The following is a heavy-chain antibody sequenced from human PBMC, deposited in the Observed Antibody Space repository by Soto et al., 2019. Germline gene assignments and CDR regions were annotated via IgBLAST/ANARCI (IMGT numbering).Heavy chain of an antibody. J-gene: IGHJ4*02. CDR2: ISAYNGNT. V-gene: IGHV1-18*01. D-gene: IGHD3-3*01. CDR1: GYTFTSYG. Sequence: VKVSCKASGYTFTSYGISWVRQAPGQGLEWMGWISAYNGNTNYAQKLQGRVTMTTDTSTSTAYMELRSLRSDDTAVYYCARDPRRFLGVGSYFDYWGQGTQVTVSS. CDR3: ARDPRRFLGVGSYFDY.